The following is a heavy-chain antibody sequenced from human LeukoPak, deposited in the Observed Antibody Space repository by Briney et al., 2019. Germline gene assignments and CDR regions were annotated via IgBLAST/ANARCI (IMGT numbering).Heavy chain of an antibody. CDR2: INPKSGGT. D-gene: IGHD3-3*01. CDR3: ARGLSKKYYDFWSGPYYYYYYMDV. J-gene: IGHJ6*03. Sequence: GASVKVSCKASGYTFTGHYMHWVRQAPAQGREWMGWINPKSGGTNYPQKFQDRVTMTRDTSISTAYMNLSRLRSDDTAVYYCARGLSKKYYDFWSGPYYYYYYMDVWGKGTTVTVSS. CDR1: GYTFTGHY. V-gene: IGHV1-2*02.